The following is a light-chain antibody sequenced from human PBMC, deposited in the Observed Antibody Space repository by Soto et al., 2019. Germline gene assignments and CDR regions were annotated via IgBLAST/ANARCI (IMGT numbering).Light chain of an antibody. Sequence: EIVLTQSPATLSLSPGERATLSCRASQSVNSYLAWYQEKPGQGPRLLIYDASNRATGIPARFSGSGSGTDFTLTISSLEPEDFAVYDCQQRSNWPALTFGGGTKVEIK. V-gene: IGKV3-11*01. CDR2: DAS. CDR1: QSVNSY. J-gene: IGKJ4*01. CDR3: QQRSNWPALT.